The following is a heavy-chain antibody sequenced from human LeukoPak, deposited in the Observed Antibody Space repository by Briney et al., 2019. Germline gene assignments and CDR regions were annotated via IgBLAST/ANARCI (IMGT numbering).Heavy chain of an antibody. V-gene: IGHV1-46*01. CDR2: IHSSGGST. D-gene: IGHD4-17*01. CDR3: ARAHLHYGDSIHDLDY. CDR1: GYTFTSYY. Sequence: ASVKVSFKASGYTFTSYYMHWVRLAPGQGLEWMGIIHSSGGSTSYAQKFQGRVTMTRDTSTSTVYMELSSLRSEDTAVYYCARAHLHYGDSIHDLDYWGQGTLVTVSS. J-gene: IGHJ4*02.